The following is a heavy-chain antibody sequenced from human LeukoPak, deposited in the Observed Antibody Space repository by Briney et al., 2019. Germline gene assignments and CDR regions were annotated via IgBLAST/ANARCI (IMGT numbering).Heavy chain of an antibody. CDR2: ISSSSSTI. Sequence: GGSLRLSCAASGFTFSSYSMNWVRQAPGKGLEWVSYISSSSSTIYYADSVKGRFTISRDSAKNSLYLQMNSLRAEDTAVYYCARITVTAYYCYMDVWGKGTTVTVSS. V-gene: IGHV3-48*04. CDR1: GFTFSSYS. D-gene: IGHD4-11*01. CDR3: ARITVTAYYCYMDV. J-gene: IGHJ6*03.